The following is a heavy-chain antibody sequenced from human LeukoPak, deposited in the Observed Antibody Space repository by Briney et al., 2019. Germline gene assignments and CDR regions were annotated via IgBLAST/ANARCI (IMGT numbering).Heavy chain of an antibody. CDR2: INHSGST. V-gene: IGHV4-34*01. Sequence: SETLSLTCAVYGGSFSGYYWSWIRQPPGKGLEWIGEINHSGSTNYNPSLKSRVTISVDTSKNQFSLKLSSVTAADTAVYYCARGRTYTNCSSTSCYSTLDYWGQGTLVTVSS. D-gene: IGHD2-2*01. J-gene: IGHJ4*02. CDR3: ARGRTYTNCSSTSCYSTLDY. CDR1: GGSFSGYY.